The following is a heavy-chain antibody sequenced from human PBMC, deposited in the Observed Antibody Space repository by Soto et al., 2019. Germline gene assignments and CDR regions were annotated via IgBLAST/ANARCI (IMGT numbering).Heavy chain of an antibody. V-gene: IGHV4-34*01. CDR2: INHSGST. D-gene: IGHD6-13*01. CDR3: ARGGRQQLLVRQYFQH. Sequence: TLSLTCAVYGVSFSNYYWSWIRQPPGKGLEWIGEINHSGSTNYNPSLKSRVTISVDTSKNQFSLNLSSVTAADTAVYYCARGGRQQLLVRQYFQHWGQGTLVTVSS. J-gene: IGHJ1*01. CDR1: GVSFSNYY.